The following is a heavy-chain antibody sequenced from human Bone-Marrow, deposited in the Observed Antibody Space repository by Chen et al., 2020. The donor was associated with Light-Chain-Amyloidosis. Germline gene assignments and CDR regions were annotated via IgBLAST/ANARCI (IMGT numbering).Heavy chain of an antibody. D-gene: IGHD5-12*01. CDR1: GYTFPNYW. J-gene: IGHJ4*02. CDR2: IYPDDSDA. CDR3: ARRRDGYNFDY. Sequence: EVQLELSGPEVKKPGESLKISCKGSGYTFPNYWIGWVRQMPGKGLEWMVVIYPDDSDARYSPSFEGQVTISADKSITTAYLQWRSLKASDTAMYYCARRRDGYNFDYWGQGTLVTVSS. V-gene: IGHV5-51*01.